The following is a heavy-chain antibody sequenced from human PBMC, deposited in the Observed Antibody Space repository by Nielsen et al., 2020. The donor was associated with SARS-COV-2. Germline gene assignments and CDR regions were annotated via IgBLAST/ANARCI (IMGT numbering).Heavy chain of an antibody. J-gene: IGHJ3*02. Sequence: GESLKISCAASGFTFNIYAMAWVRRAPGRGLEWVSGTSASGASTYYADSGKGRFSISRDNSRNTLYLQMNSLRVEDTAIYFCAKDDVVRGDAYDIWGQGTVVTVSS. CDR2: TSASGAST. V-gene: IGHV3-23*01. CDR1: GFTFNIYA. CDR3: AKDDVVRGDAYDI. D-gene: IGHD3-10*01.